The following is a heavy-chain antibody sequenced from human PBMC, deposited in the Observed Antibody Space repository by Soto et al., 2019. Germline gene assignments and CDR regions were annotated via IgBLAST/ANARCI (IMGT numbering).Heavy chain of an antibody. V-gene: IGHV1-18*04. D-gene: IGHD2-15*01. Sequence: GASVKVSRKASGYTFTSYGISWVRQAPGQGLDWMGWISAYNGNTKYAQDLQGRVTITTDTSTSTAYMELRSLRSDDTAMYYCARFSGGSYNTYYFYYGMDVWGQGTTVTVS. CDR1: GYTFTSYG. J-gene: IGHJ6*02. CDR3: ARFSGGSYNTYYFYYGMDV. CDR2: ISAYNGNT.